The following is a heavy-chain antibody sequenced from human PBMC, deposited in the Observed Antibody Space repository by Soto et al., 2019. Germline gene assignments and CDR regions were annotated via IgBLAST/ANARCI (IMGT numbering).Heavy chain of an antibody. CDR3: AKAAGSTWGTEHFQH. CDR2: ITGGGGT. V-gene: IGHV3-23*01. J-gene: IGHJ1*01. Sequence: EVQLLESGGGLVQPGGSLRLSCAASGFTFSSYAMTWVRQAPGKGLEWVSLITGGGGTYYADSMKGRFTISRDNSKNTLYLQMNSLRVEDTAIYYCAKAAGSTWGTEHFQHWGQGTLVTVSS. D-gene: IGHD6-13*01. CDR1: GFTFSSYA.